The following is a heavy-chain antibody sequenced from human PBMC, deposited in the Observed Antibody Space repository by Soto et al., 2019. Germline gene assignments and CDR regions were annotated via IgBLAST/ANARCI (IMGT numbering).Heavy chain of an antibody. J-gene: IGHJ4*02. Sequence: GCCMELCCAACGFTFNIYLVGLAFQGQGKGPEWVANIKQDGSEIYYVDSVKGRFTISRDNAKSSLYLQMNSLRAEDTAVYHCARVRREIQLWSHFDYWGQGTLVTVPS. D-gene: IGHD5-18*01. CDR3: ARVRREIQLWSHFDY. CDR2: IKQDGSEI. CDR1: GFTFNIYL. V-gene: IGHV3-7*02.